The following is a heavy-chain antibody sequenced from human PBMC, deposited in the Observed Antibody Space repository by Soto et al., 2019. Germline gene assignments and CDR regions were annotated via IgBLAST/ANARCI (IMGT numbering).Heavy chain of an antibody. D-gene: IGHD3-3*01. CDR2: IYYSGST. V-gene: IGHV4-30-4*01. J-gene: IGHJ4*02. CDR3: GRQSESYAGFDY. CDR1: GGSISSGDYY. Sequence: QVQLQESGPGLVKPSQTLSLTCTVSGGSISSGDYYWSWIRQPPGKGLEWIGYIYYSGSTYYNPSLKSRATISVDPSKNQFALRLSSVTAADTAVYYCGRQSESYAGFDYWGQGTLVTVSS.